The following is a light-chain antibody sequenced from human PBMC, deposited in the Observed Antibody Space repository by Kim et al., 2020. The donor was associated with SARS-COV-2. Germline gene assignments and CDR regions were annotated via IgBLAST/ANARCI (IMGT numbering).Light chain of an antibody. V-gene: IGLV2-8*01. Sequence: GQSVTNTFSGTSSDVVGYIYVPWYQQHPGKAPKLMIYAVSKRPSGVPDRFSGSKSGNTASLTVSGLQAEDEADYYCSSYAGTTYYAFGTGTKVTVL. CDR3: SSYAGTTYYA. CDR2: AVS. J-gene: IGLJ1*01. CDR1: SSDVVGYIY.